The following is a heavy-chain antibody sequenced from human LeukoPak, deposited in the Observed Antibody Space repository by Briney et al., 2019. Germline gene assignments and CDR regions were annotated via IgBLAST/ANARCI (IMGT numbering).Heavy chain of an antibody. Sequence: GASLKISCKGSGYSFTNYWIGWVRQMPGKRLEWMGIIYPGDSATRYSPSLHSQVTTSVAKSISTAYLQWSSLKASDTAMYYCARTNYYYGSGSYYNDYGTDVWGKGTTVTVSS. CDR1: GYSFTNYW. V-gene: IGHV5-51*01. D-gene: IGHD3-10*01. CDR2: IYPGDSAT. J-gene: IGHJ6*04. CDR3: ARTNYYYGSGSYYNDYGTDV.